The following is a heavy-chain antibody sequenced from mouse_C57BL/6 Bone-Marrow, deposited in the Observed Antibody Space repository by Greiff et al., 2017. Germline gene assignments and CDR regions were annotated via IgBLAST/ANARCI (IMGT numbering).Heavy chain of an antibody. CDR2: INPYNGDT. CDR3: ARGYFDV. Sequence: EVKLQESGPELVKPGDSVKISCKASGYSFTGYFMNWVMQSHGKSLEWIGRINPYNGDTFYNQKFKGKATLTVDKSSSTAHMELRSLTSEDSAVYYGARGYFDVWGTGTTVTVSS. V-gene: IGHV1-20*01. J-gene: IGHJ1*03. CDR1: GYSFTGYF.